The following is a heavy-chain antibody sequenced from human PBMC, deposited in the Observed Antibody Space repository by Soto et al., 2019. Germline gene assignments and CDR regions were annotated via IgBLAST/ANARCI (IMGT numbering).Heavy chain of an antibody. V-gene: IGHV3-11*01. Sequence: GGSLRLSCAASGFTFSDYYMSWIRQAPGKGLEWVLYISSSGSTIYYADSVKGRFTISRDNAKNSLYLQMNSLRAEDTAVYYCARGTGSSSWYGPYYYYYYMDVWGKGTTVTVSS. CDR3: ARGTGSSSWYGPYYYYYYMDV. D-gene: IGHD6-13*01. J-gene: IGHJ6*03. CDR2: ISSSGSTI. CDR1: GFTFSDYY.